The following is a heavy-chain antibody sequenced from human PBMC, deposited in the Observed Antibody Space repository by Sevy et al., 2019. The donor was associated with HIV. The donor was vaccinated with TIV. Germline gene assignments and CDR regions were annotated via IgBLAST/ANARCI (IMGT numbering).Heavy chain of an antibody. CDR3: ASGTGV. V-gene: IGHV1-46*01. D-gene: IGHD1-26*01. Sequence: ASVKVSCKASGYTFTTYYVHWVRQAPGQGLEWMGIIIPSGGSTTDAQKSQGRVTMTRDTSTSTGYMELSSLISDDTAVYYCASGTGVWGQGTLVTFSS. CDR1: GYTFTTYY. CDR2: IIPSGGST. J-gene: IGHJ4*02.